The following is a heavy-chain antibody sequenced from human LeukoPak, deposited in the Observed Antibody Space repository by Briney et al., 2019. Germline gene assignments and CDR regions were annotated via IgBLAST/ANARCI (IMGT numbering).Heavy chain of an antibody. CDR2: IYYSGGT. J-gene: IGHJ4*02. D-gene: IGHD3-10*01. CDR1: GGSISTGNYY. Sequence: PSQTLSLTCTVSGGSISTGNYYWSWIRQPPGKGLEWIGYIYYSGGTHYNPSLKSRITISVDTSKNQFPLKLSSVTAADTAVYYCARVPITMIRGAIDYWGQGALVTVSS. CDR3: ARVPITMIRGAIDY. V-gene: IGHV4-30-4*01.